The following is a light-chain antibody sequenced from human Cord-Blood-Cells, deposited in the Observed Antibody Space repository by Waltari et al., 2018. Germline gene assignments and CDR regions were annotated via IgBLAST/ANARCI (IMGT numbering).Light chain of an antibody. CDR2: LSSDGSH. Sequence: QLVLTQSPSASASLGASVKLTCTLSSGHSSYAIAWYQQQPEKGPRYLMKLSSDGSHSKGDGIPDRFSGSSSGAERYLTISSLQSEDEADYYCQTWGTGYWVFGGGTKLTVL. CDR3: QTWGTGYWV. V-gene: IGLV4-69*01. CDR1: SGHSSYA. J-gene: IGLJ3*02.